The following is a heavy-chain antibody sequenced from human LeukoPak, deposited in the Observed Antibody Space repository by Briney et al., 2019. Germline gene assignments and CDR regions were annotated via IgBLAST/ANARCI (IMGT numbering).Heavy chain of an antibody. CDR3: ASLIQLWAPNDY. CDR2: ISYDGSNK. D-gene: IGHD5-18*01. V-gene: IGHV3-30*04. CDR1: GFTFSSYA. Sequence: GGSLRLSCAASGFTFSSYAMHWVRQAPDKGLEWVAVISYDGSNKYYADSVKGRFTISRDNSKNTLYLQMNSLRAEDTAVYYCASLIQLWAPNDYWGQGTLVTVSS. J-gene: IGHJ4*02.